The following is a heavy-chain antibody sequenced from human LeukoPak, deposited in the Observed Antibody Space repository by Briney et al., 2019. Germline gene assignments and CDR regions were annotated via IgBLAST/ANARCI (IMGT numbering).Heavy chain of an antibody. CDR1: GGTFSSYT. CDR2: IIPILGIA. Sequence: SVKVSCKASGGTFSSYTISWVRQAPGQGLESMGRIIPILGIANYAQKFQGRVTITADKSTSTAYMELSSLRSEDTAVYYCARAPPDDFWKKYMDVWGKGTTVTVSS. D-gene: IGHD3-3*01. J-gene: IGHJ6*03. V-gene: IGHV1-69*02. CDR3: ARAPPDDFWKKYMDV.